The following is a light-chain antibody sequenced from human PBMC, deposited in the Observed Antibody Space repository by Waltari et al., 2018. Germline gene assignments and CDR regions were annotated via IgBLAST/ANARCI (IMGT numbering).Light chain of an antibody. CDR3: QQTYAIPPT. CDR1: ESIGNY. CDR2: AAS. Sequence: DIQMTQSPSSLSASVGDRVTITCRASESIGNYLNWYQQKPREAPNLLIYAASSLQSAVPSRFSGSGVGTDFTLTISSLQPEDSATYYCQQTYAIPPTFGGGTKVEVK. V-gene: IGKV1-39*01. J-gene: IGKJ4*01.